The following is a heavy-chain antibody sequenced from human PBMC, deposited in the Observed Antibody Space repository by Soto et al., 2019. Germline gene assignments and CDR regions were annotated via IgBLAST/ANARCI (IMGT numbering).Heavy chain of an antibody. CDR2: ISNTGGST. CDR1: GFIFSTYA. CDR3: AHPRGYGVFDAVDI. V-gene: IGHV3-23*01. Sequence: GGSLRLSCAASGFIFSTYAMNWVRQAPGKGLECVSAISNTGGSTFYAESVRGRFTISRDNSINTLYLQMTSLRTEDTAVYYCAHPRGYGVFDAVDIWGQGTMVTVSS. J-gene: IGHJ3*02. D-gene: IGHD4-17*01.